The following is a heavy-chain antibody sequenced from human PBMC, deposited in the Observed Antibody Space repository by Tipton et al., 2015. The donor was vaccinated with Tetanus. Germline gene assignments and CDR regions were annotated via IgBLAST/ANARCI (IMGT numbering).Heavy chain of an antibody. J-gene: IGHJ5*02. CDR3: ARDKGGGRVAGLKWFGP. V-gene: IGHV4-31*03. D-gene: IGHD3-16*01. CDR1: GASISSGGYF. CDR2: IYYSGST. Sequence: TLSLTCSVSGASISSGGYFWNWIRHRPGQGLEWIGYIYYSGSTFYNPSLKRRVTMSVDTSNNPLSLRLSSVTAADTAFYYCARDKGGGRVAGLKWFGPWGQGSLATVSS.